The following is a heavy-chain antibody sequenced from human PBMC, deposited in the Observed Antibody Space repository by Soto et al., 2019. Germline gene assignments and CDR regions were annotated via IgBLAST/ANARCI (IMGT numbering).Heavy chain of an antibody. D-gene: IGHD5-18*01. J-gene: IGHJ5*02. CDR1: GDSVSNNSVA. V-gene: IGHV6-1*01. CDR3: AKEPSAMVPP. Sequence: SQTLSLTCAISGDSVSNNSVAWNWVRQSPSRGLEWLGRTYYRSKWHYDYAPSVRSRITINPDTSKNTLYLQMNSLRAEDTAVYYCAKEPSAMVPPWGQGTLVTVSS. CDR2: TYYRSKWHY.